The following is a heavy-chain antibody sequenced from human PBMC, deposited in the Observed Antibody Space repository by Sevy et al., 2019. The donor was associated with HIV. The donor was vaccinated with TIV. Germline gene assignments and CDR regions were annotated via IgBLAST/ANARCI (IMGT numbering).Heavy chain of an antibody. Sequence: ASVKVSCKASGYTFTNYGISWVRPAPGQGLEWMGWISTHNGDTNYAQKLQGRVTMTTDTSTSTAYMELRGLRSDDTAVYYCARRIYYDSSAYYWWFDPWGQGTLVTVSS. CDR2: ISTHNGDT. J-gene: IGHJ5*02. D-gene: IGHD3-22*01. CDR3: ARRIYYDSSAYYWWFDP. CDR1: GYTFTNYG. V-gene: IGHV1-18*01.